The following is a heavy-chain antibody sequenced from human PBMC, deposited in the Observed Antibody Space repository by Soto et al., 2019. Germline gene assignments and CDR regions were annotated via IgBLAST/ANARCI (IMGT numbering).Heavy chain of an antibody. Sequence: GESLKISCKASGYSFTTYWIGWVRQMPGKGLEWMGIVYPGDSDTRFSPSFQGQVTISVDKSIHTAYLQWSSLKASDSAMYYCARQAYQFDSYSLGYWGQGTLVTVSS. CDR1: GYSFTTYW. CDR2: VYPGDSDT. CDR3: ARQAYQFDSYSLGY. D-gene: IGHD2-21*01. J-gene: IGHJ4*02. V-gene: IGHV5-51*01.